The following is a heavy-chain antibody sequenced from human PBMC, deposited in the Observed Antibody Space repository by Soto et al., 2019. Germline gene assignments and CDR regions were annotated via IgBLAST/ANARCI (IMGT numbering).Heavy chain of an antibody. CDR3: ARDGPAYCSSTSCVERY. Sequence: GGFMRLSCVASGLTFSSCGMTWVRKDQGKGLEWVSGISSSGGSTYYADSVKGRFTISRDNSKNTLYLQMNSLRAEDTAVYYCARDGPAYCSSTSCVERYWGQGTLVTVSS. D-gene: IGHD2-2*01. J-gene: IGHJ4*02. V-gene: IGHV3-23*01. CDR1: GLTFSSCG. CDR2: ISSSGGST.